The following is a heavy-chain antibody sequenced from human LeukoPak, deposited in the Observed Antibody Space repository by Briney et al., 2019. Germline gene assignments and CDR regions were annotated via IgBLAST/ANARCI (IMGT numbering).Heavy chain of an antibody. CDR1: GYTFTGYY. Sequence: ASVKVSCKASGYTFTGYYMHWVRQAPGQGLEWMGWINPNSGGTNYAQKFQGWVTMTRDTSISTAYMELSRLRSDDTAVYYCARALPGTIVRWSQGFDYWGQGTLVTVSS. CDR3: ARALPGTIVRWSQGFDY. J-gene: IGHJ4*02. V-gene: IGHV1-2*04. D-gene: IGHD4-23*01. CDR2: INPNSGGT.